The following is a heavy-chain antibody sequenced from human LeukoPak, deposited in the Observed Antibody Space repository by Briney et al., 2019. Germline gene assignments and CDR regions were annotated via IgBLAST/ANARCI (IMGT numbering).Heavy chain of an antibody. CDR2: ITSSGTNM. CDR1: GFTLSSYK. J-gene: IGHJ3*02. V-gene: IGHV3-48*03. D-gene: IGHD3-10*01. CDR3: ARDYYASGSYNSWASDI. Sequence: PGGSLRLSCTASGFTLSSYKMKWVRQAPGKGLEWVSYITSSGTNMYYADSVKGRFTISRDNAKNSLYLQMNSLRAEDTGVYYCARDYYASGSYNSWASDIWGQGTMDTVS.